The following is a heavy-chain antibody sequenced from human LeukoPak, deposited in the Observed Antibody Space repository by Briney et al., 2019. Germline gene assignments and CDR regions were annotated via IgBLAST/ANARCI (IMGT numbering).Heavy chain of an antibody. Sequence: EASVKVSCKASGYTFTGYYMHWVRQAPGQGLEWMGWINPNSGGTNYAQKFQGRVTMTRDTSISTAYMELSRLRSDDTAVYYCARERTMRYCSSTSCYTPPGYWGQGTLVTVSS. CDR1: GYTFTGYY. D-gene: IGHD2-2*02. CDR3: ARERTMRYCSSTSCYTPPGY. J-gene: IGHJ4*02. CDR2: INPNSGGT. V-gene: IGHV1-2*02.